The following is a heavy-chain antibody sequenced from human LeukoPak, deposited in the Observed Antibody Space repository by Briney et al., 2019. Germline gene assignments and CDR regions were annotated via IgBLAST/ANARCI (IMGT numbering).Heavy chain of an antibody. V-gene: IGHV4-39*01. CDR3: AQNGQSGFSFDP. J-gene: IGHJ5*02. CDR1: GDSISSRNSY. CDR2: MYYSGNT. Sequence: SEILSLTCSVSGDSISSRNSYWCWIRQSPGKGLEWIGSMYYSGNTYYNPSLRSRVTMSVDTSNNQFSLKLSSVTAADTAVYYCAQNGQSGFSFDPWGQGTLVTVSS. D-gene: IGHD2-8*01.